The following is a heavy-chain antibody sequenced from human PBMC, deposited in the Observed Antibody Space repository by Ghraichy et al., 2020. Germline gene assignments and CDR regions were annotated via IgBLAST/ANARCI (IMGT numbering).Heavy chain of an antibody. CDR2: IYYSGST. V-gene: IGHV4-59*01. J-gene: IGHJ4*02. CDR3: ARGLGVRGARPPLFDY. Sequence: SETLSLTCTVSGGSISSYYWSWIRQPPGKGLEWIGYIYYSGSTNYNPSLKSRVTISVDTSKNQFSLKLSSVTAADTAVYYCARGLGVRGARPPLFDYWGQGTLVTVSS. CDR1: GGSISSYY. D-gene: IGHD3-10*01.